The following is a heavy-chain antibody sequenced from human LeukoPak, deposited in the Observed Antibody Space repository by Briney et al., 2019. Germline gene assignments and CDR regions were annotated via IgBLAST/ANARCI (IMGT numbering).Heavy chain of an antibody. V-gene: IGHV3-74*01. CDR2: IYIDGGRP. CDR1: GFTVSSNY. J-gene: IGHJ6*02. Sequence: GGSLRLSCAASGFTVSSNYMSWVRQAPGKGLVWVSRIYIDGGRPAYADSVRGRVTISRDNARNMVYLQMNSLTVDDTAVYFCARGLRDDYGTDVWGQGITVTVSS. CDR3: ARGLRDDYGTDV.